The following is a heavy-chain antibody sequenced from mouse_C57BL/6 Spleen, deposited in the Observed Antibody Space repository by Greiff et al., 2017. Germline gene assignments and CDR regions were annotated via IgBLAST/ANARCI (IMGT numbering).Heavy chain of an antibody. V-gene: IGHV5-2*01. D-gene: IGHD2-1*01. CDR2: INSDGGST. Sequence: DVKLVESGGGLVQPGESLKLSCESNEYEFPSHDMSWVRKTPEKRLELVAAINSDGGSTYYPDTMERRFIISRDNTKKTLYLQMSSLRSEDTALYYCARGVYGNYRYWYCDVWGTGTTVTVSS. J-gene: IGHJ1*03. CDR3: ARGVYGNYRYWYCDV. CDR1: EYEFPSHD.